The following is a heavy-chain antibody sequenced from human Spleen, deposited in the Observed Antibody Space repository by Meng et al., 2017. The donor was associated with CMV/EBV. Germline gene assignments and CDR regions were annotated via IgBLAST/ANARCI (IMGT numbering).Heavy chain of an antibody. CDR1: EYTFSGYA. D-gene: IGHD5-12*01. CDR3: ARVDSGYDYKIDY. V-gene: IGHV1-46*01. Sequence: QVRLAPSGAEVNKPGALVKLSCKASEYTFSGYAMDWVRQGPGQGLDWMGITNPSGGSTSYAQKSQGRVTMTGGTSTSTVYVELSSLRYEDTAVYYCARVDSGYDYKIDYWGQGTLVTVSS. J-gene: IGHJ4*02. CDR2: TNPSGGST.